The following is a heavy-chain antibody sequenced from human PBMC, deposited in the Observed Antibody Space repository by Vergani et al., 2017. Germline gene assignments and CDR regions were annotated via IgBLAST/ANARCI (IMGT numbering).Heavy chain of an antibody. V-gene: IGHV5-51*01. D-gene: IGHD1-1*01. CDR2: IYPADSDT. Sequence: EVELVQSGPEMRKPGESRRFSGKGFESSFGNYWIGWVGQMPGKGLEWMGIIYPADSDTRYSPSFQGQVTISADKSISTAFLQWDSLKASDTALYYCARHTTYTDSWGQGTLVTVSS. CDR3: ARHTTYTDS. J-gene: IGHJ4*02. CDR1: ESSFGNYW.